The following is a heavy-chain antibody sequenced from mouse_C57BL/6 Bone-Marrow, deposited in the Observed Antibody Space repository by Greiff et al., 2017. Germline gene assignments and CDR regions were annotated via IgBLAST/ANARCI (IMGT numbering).Heavy chain of an antibody. CDR1: GYTFTDYE. D-gene: IGHD2-12*01. CDR3: TRVTSGY. CDR2: IDPETGGT. J-gene: IGHJ2*01. Sequence: QVQLQQSGAELVRPGASVTLSCKASGYTFTDYEMHWVKQTPVHGLEWIGAIDPETGGTAYNQKFKGKAILTADKSSSTAYMRLRSLTSEDSAVYYWTRVTSGYWGQGTTLTVSS. V-gene: IGHV1-15*01.